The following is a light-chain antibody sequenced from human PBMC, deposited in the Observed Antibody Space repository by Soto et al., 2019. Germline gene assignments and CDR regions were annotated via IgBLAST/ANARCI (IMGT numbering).Light chain of an antibody. CDR3: SSNSTSRTLV. CDR2: EVN. Sequence: QSVLTQPASVSGSPGQSVTISCTGASSDVGGYDYVSWYQQHPGKAPKLILYEVNHRPSGVSNHFSGSKSVNTASLIISGLQADDEADYYCSSNSTSRTLVFGSGTKLTVL. CDR1: SSDVGGYDY. V-gene: IGLV2-14*01. J-gene: IGLJ1*01.